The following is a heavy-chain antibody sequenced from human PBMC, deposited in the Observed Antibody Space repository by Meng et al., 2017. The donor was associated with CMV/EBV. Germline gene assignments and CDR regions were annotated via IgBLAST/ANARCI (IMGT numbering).Heavy chain of an antibody. CDR1: GFSLSTSGVG. J-gene: IGHJ5*02. D-gene: IGHD6-13*01. V-gene: IGHV2-5*02. CDR2: IYWDDDK. Sequence: ISLKEFGPTLVKPTQTPTPTRTFSGFSLSTSGVGVGWIRQPPGKALEWLALIYWDDDKRYSPSLKSRLTITKDTSKNQVVLTMTNMDPVDTATYYCAHKGRRMAAAGINWFDPWGQGTLVTVSS. CDR3: AHKGRRMAAAGINWFDP.